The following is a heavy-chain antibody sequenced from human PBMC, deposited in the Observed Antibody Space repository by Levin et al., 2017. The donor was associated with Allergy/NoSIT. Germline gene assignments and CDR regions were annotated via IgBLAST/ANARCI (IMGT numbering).Heavy chain of an antibody. CDR1: GFTFTSFW. CDR2: IKQDGSET. D-gene: IGHD3-16*02. V-gene: IGHV3-7*01. Sequence: GESLKIYCAASGFTFTSFWMTWVRQAPGKGLEWVANIKQDGSETYYVDSVKGRFTISRDNAKNSVYLQMNSLRVDDTAVYYCAREEGWGYHYGMDVWGQGTTVTVSS. J-gene: IGHJ6*02. CDR3: AREEGWGYHYGMDV.